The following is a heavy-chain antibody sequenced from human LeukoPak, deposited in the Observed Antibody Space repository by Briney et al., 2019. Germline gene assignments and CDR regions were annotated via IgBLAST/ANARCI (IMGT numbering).Heavy chain of an antibody. CDR2: IIPIFGTA. CDR1: GGTFSSYA. D-gene: IGHD5-12*01. V-gene: IGHV1-69*13. CDR3: ARAQRDSGYVTIFDY. Sequence: GASVKVSCKASGGTFSSYAISWVRQAPGQGLEWMGGIIPIFGTANYAQKFQGRVTITADESTSTAYMELSSLRSEDTAVYYCARAQRDSGYVTIFDYWGQGTLVTVSS. J-gene: IGHJ4*02.